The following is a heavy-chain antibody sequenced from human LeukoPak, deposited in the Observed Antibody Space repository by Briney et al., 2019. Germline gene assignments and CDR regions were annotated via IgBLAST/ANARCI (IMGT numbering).Heavy chain of an antibody. Sequence: SETLSLTCTVSGASLNTYYWTWIRQPPGKGLEWMGDIYPSGSTIYNPSLKSRVTMSLDSSKSQFYLKLSSVTAADTAVYFCARANPSYCIGERCSSPYFDYWGRDPWSPSPQ. J-gene: IGHJ4*02. V-gene: IGHV4-4*08. CDR3: ARANPSYCIGERCSSPYFDY. D-gene: IGHD2-15*01. CDR2: IYPSGST. CDR1: GASLNTYY.